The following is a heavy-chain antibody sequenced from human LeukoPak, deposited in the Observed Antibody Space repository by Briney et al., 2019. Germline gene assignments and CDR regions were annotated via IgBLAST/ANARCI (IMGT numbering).Heavy chain of an antibody. V-gene: IGHV1-69*05. J-gene: IGHJ6*03. CDR1: GGTFSSYA. CDR3: ARARLGYCSSTSCYWDYYYYYTDV. Sequence: SVKVSCKASGGTFSSYAISWVRQAPGQGLEWMGGIIPIFGTANYAQKFQGRVTITTDESTSTAYMELSSLRSEDTAVYYCARARLGYCSSTSCYWDYYYYYTDVWGKGTTVTVSS. D-gene: IGHD2-2*01. CDR2: IIPIFGTA.